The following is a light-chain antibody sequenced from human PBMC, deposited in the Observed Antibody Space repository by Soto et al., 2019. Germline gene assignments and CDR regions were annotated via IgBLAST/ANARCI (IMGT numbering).Light chain of an antibody. V-gene: IGKV4-1*01. Sequence: DIVMTQSPDSLAVSLGERDTINCKASQSVLNSSNNKNCLGWYQQKPGQPPKLLIYWASTRQSGVPDRFSGSGSGTDFTLTISSLQAEDVAVYYCQQSYGAPPYTFGQGTKLEIK. CDR2: WAS. CDR3: QQSYGAPPYT. J-gene: IGKJ2*01. CDR1: QSVLNSSNNKNC.